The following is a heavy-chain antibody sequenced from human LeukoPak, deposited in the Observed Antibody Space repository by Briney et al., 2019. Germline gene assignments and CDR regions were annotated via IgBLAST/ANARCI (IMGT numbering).Heavy chain of an antibody. CDR2: ISRSGDTI. Sequence: PGGSLRLSCAASGSTFSNYEMNWVRRAPGKGLEWVSYISRSGDTIYYADSVKGRFSISRDNTKNSLYLQMNSLRADDTAVYYCARESADYGGKWGDYWGQGTLVTVSS. CDR1: GSTFSNYE. J-gene: IGHJ4*02. CDR3: ARESADYGGKWGDY. D-gene: IGHD4-23*01. V-gene: IGHV3-48*03.